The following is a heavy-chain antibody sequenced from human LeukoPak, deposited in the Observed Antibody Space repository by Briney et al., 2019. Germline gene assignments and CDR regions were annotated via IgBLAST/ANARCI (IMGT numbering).Heavy chain of an antibody. V-gene: IGHV3-30*04. CDR2: ISYDGRNK. D-gene: IGHD3-16*02. J-gene: IGHJ3*02. Sequence: GGSLRLSCAASRFTFSDYAIHWVRQAPGKGLEWVAGISYDGRNKYYADSVKGRFTISRDNSKNTLYLQMNSLRGEDTALYLCARATGYRPDDAFDIWGQGTLVTVSS. CDR3: ARATGYRPDDAFDI. CDR1: RFTFSDYA.